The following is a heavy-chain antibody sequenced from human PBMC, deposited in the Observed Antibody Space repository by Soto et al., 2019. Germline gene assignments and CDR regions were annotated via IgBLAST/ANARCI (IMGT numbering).Heavy chain of an antibody. CDR1: GGSVSSSSYY. V-gene: IGHV4-39*01. J-gene: IGHJ4*02. Sequence: LSLTCTVSGGSVSSSSYYWGWIRQPPGKGLEWIGSIYYSGSTYYSPSLKSRVTMSVDTSKNQFSLSLSSVTAADTAVYYCARRYFGSGSSFSYWGQGTLVTVSS. CDR3: ARRYFGSGSSFSY. CDR2: IYYSGST. D-gene: IGHD3-10*01.